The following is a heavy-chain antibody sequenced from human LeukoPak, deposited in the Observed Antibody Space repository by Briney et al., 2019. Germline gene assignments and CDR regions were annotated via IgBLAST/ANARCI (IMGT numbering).Heavy chain of an antibody. CDR3: VRRDNTGWNYFDY. V-gene: IGHV4-59*08. Sequence: SEPLSLTRPVPAVSLNSHHWCWSRQSPGKGLEWIGDIYYSGSTKYNGYLKSRVTISVDTAKNHLSLRLSSVLAADTAIYYCVRRDNTGWNYFDYWGQGILVSVSS. J-gene: IGHJ4*02. CDR2: IYYSGST. CDR1: AVSLNSHH. D-gene: IGHD6-19*01.